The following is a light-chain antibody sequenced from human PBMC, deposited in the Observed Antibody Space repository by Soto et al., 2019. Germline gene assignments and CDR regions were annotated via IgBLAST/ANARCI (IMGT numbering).Light chain of an antibody. V-gene: IGKV3-11*01. Sequence: EIVMTQSPATLSVSPGERATVSCRASQSVSSYLAWYQQKPGQAPRLLIYDASNRATGIPARFSGSGSGTDFTLTISSLEPEDFAVYYCQQRGNWPITFGQGTRLEIK. CDR1: QSVSSY. CDR3: QQRGNWPIT. CDR2: DAS. J-gene: IGKJ5*01.